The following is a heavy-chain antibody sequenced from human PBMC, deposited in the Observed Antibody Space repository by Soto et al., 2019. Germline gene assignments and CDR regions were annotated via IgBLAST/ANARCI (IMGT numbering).Heavy chain of an antibody. CDR1: GLIFSDYH. J-gene: IGHJ6*02. CDR3: AMLGGWSGGSSGMDV. Sequence: EVQLVESGGGLVQPGGSLGLSCAASGLIFSDYHMDWVRQAPGKGLECVGRIRRKANSYTTEYAASVKGRFTISRDDSKNSLYLQMNSLKSEDTAVYYCAMLGGWSGGSSGMDVWGQGTTVTVSS. D-gene: IGHD6-19*01. V-gene: IGHV3-72*01. CDR2: IRRKANSYTT.